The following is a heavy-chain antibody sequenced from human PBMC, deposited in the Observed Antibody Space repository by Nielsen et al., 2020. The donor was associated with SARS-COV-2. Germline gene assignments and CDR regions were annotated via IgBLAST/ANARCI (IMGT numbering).Heavy chain of an antibody. D-gene: IGHD6-19*01. CDR2: FNPGSGGT. CDR3: ARGAQQWLADY. V-gene: IGHV1-2*02. CDR1: GYTFTAYY. Sequence: ASVKVSCKASGYTFTAYYIHWVRRAPGQGLEWMGWFNPGSGGTKYAQKFQGRVTTTRDMSVNTAYMELSGLTSDDTAVYYCARGAQQWLADYWGQGTLVTVSS. J-gene: IGHJ4*02.